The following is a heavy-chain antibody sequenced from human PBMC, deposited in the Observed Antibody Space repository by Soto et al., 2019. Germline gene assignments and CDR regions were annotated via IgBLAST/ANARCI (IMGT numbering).Heavy chain of an antibody. Sequence: QVQLVESGGGVVQPGRSLRLSCAASGFTFSSYAMHWVRQAPGKGLEWVAVISYDGSNKYYADSVKGRFTISRDNSKNTLDLQMNSLRAEDTAVYYCARASYSSGWWRGGYYFDYWGQGTLVTVSS. J-gene: IGHJ4*02. CDR3: ARASYSSGWWRGGYYFDY. CDR2: ISYDGSNK. V-gene: IGHV3-30-3*01. D-gene: IGHD6-19*01. CDR1: GFTFSSYA.